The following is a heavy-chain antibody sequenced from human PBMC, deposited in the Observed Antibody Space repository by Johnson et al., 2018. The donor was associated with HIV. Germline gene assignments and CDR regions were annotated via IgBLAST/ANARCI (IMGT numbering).Heavy chain of an antibody. Sequence: QVQLVESGGGVVQPGKSLRLFCAASGFTFSNYAMHWVRQAPGKGLEWVAVIWYDGSDKHYADSVKGRFTISRDNSKNTVYLQMNSLRAEDTAVYYCAREAHYYDSSGLKRGAFDIWGQGTMVTVSS. CDR3: AREAHYYDSSGLKRGAFDI. J-gene: IGHJ3*02. D-gene: IGHD3-22*01. CDR1: GFTFSNYA. V-gene: IGHV3-33*01. CDR2: IWYDGSDK.